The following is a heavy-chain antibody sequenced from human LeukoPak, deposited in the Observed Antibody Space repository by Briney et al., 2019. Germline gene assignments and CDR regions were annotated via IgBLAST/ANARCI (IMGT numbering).Heavy chain of an antibody. CDR3: ARDEKSGDIDDYYSDY. J-gene: IGHJ4*02. D-gene: IGHD5-12*01. CDR2: ISTYNGNT. Sequence: ASVKVSCKASGYTFNNYGINWVRQAPGQGLEWMAWISTYNGNTRYAEKVQGRVTMTTDTSTSTAYMELRSLRSDDTAVYYCARDEKSGDIDDYYSDYWGQGTLVTVSS. V-gene: IGHV1-18*01. CDR1: GYTFNNYG.